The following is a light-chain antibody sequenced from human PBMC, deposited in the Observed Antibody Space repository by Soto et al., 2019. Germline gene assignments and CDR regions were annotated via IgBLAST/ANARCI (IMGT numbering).Light chain of an antibody. V-gene: IGKV1-13*02. J-gene: IGKJ4*01. Sequence: AIQLTQSPSSLSASVGDRVTITCRASQDISSSLAWYQQKAGKAPKLLIYGASILQGGVPSGFSGSGFGTDFTLTISSLRAEDFAIYFCQQTKSYPSTFGGGTKVDIK. CDR2: GAS. CDR3: QQTKSYPST. CDR1: QDISSS.